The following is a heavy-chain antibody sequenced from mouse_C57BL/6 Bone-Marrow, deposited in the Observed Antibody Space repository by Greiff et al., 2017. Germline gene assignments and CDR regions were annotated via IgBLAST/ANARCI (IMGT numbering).Heavy chain of an antibody. V-gene: IGHV1-81*01. CDR2: IYPRSGNT. CDR3: AREGYYYAMDY. D-gene: IGHD2-2*01. CDR1: GYTFTSYG. Sequence: VKLQQSGAELARPGASVKLSCKASGYTFTSYGISWVKQRTGQGLEWIGEIYPRSGNTYYNEKFKGKATLTADKSSSTAYIELRSLTSEDSAVYFCAREGYYYAMDYWGQGTSVTVSS. J-gene: IGHJ4*01.